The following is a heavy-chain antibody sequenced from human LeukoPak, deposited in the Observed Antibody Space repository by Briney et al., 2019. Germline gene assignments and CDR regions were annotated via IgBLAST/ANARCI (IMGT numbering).Heavy chain of an antibody. V-gene: IGHV3-30-3*01. CDR3: ARVWRSISGSYSYYYYYYMDV. CDR1: GFTFSSYA. Sequence: GRSLRLSCAASGFTFSSYAMHWVRQAPGKGLEWVAVISYDGSNKYYADSVKGRFTISRDNSKNTLYLQMNSLRAEDTAVYYCARVWRSISGSYSYYYYYYMDVWGKGTTVTVSS. CDR2: ISYDGSNK. J-gene: IGHJ6*03. D-gene: IGHD1-26*01.